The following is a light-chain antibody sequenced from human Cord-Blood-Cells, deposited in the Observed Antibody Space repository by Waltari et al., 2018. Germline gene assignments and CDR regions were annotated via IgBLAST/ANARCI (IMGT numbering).Light chain of an antibody. CDR2: RDS. V-gene: IGLV3-1*01. J-gene: IGLJ2*01. Sequence: SYELTQPPSVSVSPGQTASITCSGDKLGDKYACWYQQKPGQSPVLVINRDSKRPSGAQGRFSGSNSGNTATLTISGTQAMDEADYYCQAWDSSTAVFGGGTKLTVL. CDR3: QAWDSSTAV. CDR1: KLGDKY.